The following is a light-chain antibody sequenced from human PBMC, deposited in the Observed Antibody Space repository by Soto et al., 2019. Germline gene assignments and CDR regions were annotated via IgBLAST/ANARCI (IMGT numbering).Light chain of an antibody. V-gene: IGLV2-14*03. CDR3: SSFTSSSTWG. CDR2: DVS. Sequence: QSVLTQPASVSGSPGQSITISCTGTTSDVGSYNRVSWYQQYPGKAPTLMINDVSNRPSGVSDRFSGSKSGNTASLTISGLQAEDEADYYCSSFTSSSTWGFGGGTKVTVL. J-gene: IGLJ3*02. CDR1: TSDVGSYNR.